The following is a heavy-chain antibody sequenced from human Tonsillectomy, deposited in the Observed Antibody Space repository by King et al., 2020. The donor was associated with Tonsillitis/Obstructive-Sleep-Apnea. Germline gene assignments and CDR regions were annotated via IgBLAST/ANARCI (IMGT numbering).Heavy chain of an antibody. D-gene: IGHD5-18*01. CDR3: ARGPETAMAISSHYYSHYGLDF. CDR1: GGSLSGYY. CDR2: INHSGSS. J-gene: IGHJ6*02. V-gene: IGHV4-34*01. Sequence: VQLQQWGAGLLKPSETLSLTCAVYGGSLSGYYWSWIRQPPGKGLEWIGEINHSGSSKYNPSLKSRVTISLDTSKNQFSLKLSCVTAADTAVYYCARGPETAMAISSHYYSHYGLDFWGQETTVTVSS.